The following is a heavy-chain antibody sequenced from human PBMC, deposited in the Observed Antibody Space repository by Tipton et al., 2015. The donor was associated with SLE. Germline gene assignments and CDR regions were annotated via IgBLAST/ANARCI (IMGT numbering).Heavy chain of an antibody. CDR1: GGSINSHY. Sequence: TLSLTCTVSGGSINSHYWSWIRQTPGKGLGWIGNIHNNGSTNYNPSLQSRVTITTDTAKNQFSLKLSPVTAADTAVYDCARDGVTTVTTPDYYYYYAMDVWGRGTTVTVSS. J-gene: IGHJ6*02. V-gene: IGHV4-59*11. CDR2: IHNNGST. D-gene: IGHD4-17*01. CDR3: ARDGVTTVTTPDYYYYYAMDV.